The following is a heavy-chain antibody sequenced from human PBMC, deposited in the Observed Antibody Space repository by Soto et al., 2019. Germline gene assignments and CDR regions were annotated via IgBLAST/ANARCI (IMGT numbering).Heavy chain of an antibody. CDR3: ARGSSTVTPYFGSGGRDV. Sequence: QVQLVESGGGVVQPGRSLRLSCAASGFTFSSYAMHWVRQDPGKGLEWVAVILYDGSNKYYGDSVKGRFTISRDNSKNTLYLQMNSLRAEDTAVYYCARGSSTVTPYFGSGGRDVWGQGTTVTVSS. D-gene: IGHD4-4*01. CDR2: ILYDGSNK. J-gene: IGHJ6*02. CDR1: GFTFSSYA. V-gene: IGHV3-30-3*01.